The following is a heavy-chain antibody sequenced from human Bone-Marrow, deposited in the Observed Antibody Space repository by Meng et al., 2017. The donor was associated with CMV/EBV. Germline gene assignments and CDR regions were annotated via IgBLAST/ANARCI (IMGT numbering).Heavy chain of an antibody. CDR3: AREYRLNYDSCGFDF. V-gene: IGHV1-46*01. Sequence: ASVKVSCKASGYTFTSYYMHWVRQAPGQGLEWMGIINPSGGSTSYAQKFQGRVTMTRDTSTSTVYMELSSLRSEDTAVYYCAREYRLNYDSCGFDFWGQGTLVTVSS. CDR1: GYTFTSYY. D-gene: IGHD3-22*01. CDR2: INPSGGST. J-gene: IGHJ4*02.